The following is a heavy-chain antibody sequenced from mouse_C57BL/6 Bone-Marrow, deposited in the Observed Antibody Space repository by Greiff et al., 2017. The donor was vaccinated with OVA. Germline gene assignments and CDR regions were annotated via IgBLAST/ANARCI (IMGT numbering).Heavy chain of an antibody. Sequence: EVKLVESGGGLVQPGGSLSLSCAASGFTLTDYYMSWVRQPPGKALEWLGFIRNKANGYTTEYSASVKGRFTISRDNSQSILYLQMNALRAEDSATDYSARYKPLIYYGNYPYEMDYWGQGTSVTVSS. J-gene: IGHJ4*01. CDR3: ARYKPLIYYGNYPYEMDY. V-gene: IGHV7-3*01. CDR1: GFTLTDYY. D-gene: IGHD2-1*01. CDR2: IRNKANGYTT.